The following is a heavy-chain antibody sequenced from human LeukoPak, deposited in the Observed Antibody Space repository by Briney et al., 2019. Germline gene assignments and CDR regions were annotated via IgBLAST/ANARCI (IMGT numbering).Heavy chain of an antibody. V-gene: IGHV3-23*01. D-gene: IGHD1-26*01. J-gene: IGHJ3*02. CDR3: ARSDRATGAFDI. CDR1: GFTFSIYA. Sequence: GGSLRLSCAASGFTFSIYAMSWVRQAPGRGLEWVSVISGSGGSIYYTDSVKGRFTISRDNSKNTLYLQMNSLRVEDTAVYYCARSDRATGAFDIWGQGTVVTVSS. CDR2: ISGSGGSI.